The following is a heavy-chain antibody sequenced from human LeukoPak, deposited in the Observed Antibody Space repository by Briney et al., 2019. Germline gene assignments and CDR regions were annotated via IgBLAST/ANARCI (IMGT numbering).Heavy chain of an antibody. V-gene: IGHV1-18*01. CDR2: ISAYNGNT. D-gene: IGHD3-22*01. Sequence: GSVRVSCKASGYTFTSYGISWVRQAPGQGLEWMGWISAYNGNTNYAQTLQGRVTMTTDTSTSTAYMELRSLRSDDTAVYYCARVRYYDSSGSDAFDIWGQGTMVTVSS. J-gene: IGHJ3*02. CDR1: GYTFTSYG. CDR3: ARVRYYDSSGSDAFDI.